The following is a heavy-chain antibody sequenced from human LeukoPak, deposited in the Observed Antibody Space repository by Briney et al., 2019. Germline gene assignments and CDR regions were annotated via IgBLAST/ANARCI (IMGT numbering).Heavy chain of an antibody. J-gene: IGHJ6*02. CDR1: GFTFSTSS. Sequence: GASVKASCKASGFTFSTSSIQWVRQDRGLRLEWIGWIAVGSDSTHYAQKFQERVTITRDMSTSTAYMELSGLRPEDTAVYYCAGDFRGDYYGMDVWGQGTTVTVSS. V-gene: IGHV1-58*02. CDR3: AGDFRGDYYGMDV. CDR2: IAVGSDST.